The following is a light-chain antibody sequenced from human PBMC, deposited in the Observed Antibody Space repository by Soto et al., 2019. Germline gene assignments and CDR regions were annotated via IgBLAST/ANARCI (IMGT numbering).Light chain of an antibody. V-gene: IGLV2-14*01. CDR2: EVS. CDR3: MSFIDSTSTHWV. J-gene: IGLJ3*02. Sequence: QSALTQPASVSGSPGQSITISCTGTSSDVGSYNYVSWYQQHPGKVPKLMIYEVSYRPSGISGRFSGSKSGNTASLTISGLQAEDEADYYCMSFIDSTSTHWVLGGGTKLTVL. CDR1: SSDVGSYNY.